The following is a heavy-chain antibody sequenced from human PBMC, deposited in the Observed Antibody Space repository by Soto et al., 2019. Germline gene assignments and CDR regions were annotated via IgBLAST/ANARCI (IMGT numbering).Heavy chain of an antibody. J-gene: IGHJ4*02. Sequence: SETLSLTCTVSGGSISSSSYYWVWIRQPPGKGLEWIGSIYYSGSTYYNPSLKSRVTISVDTSKNQFSLKLSSVTAADTAVYYCATGEMRIFVYWGQGTPVTVSS. CDR2: IYYSGST. V-gene: IGHV4-39*01. CDR3: ATGEMRIFVY. CDR1: GGSISSSSYY. D-gene: IGHD2-15*01.